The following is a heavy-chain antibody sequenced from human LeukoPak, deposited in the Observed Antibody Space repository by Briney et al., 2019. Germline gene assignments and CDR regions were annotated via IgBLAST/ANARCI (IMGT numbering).Heavy chain of an antibody. Sequence: SETLSPTCAVYGGSFSGYYWSWIRQPPGKGLEWIGEINHSGSTNYNPSLKSRVTISVDTSKNQFSLKLSSVTAADTAVYYCATRRDGYPDDYWGQGTLVTVSS. CDR1: GGSFSGYY. V-gene: IGHV4-34*01. CDR2: INHSGST. J-gene: IGHJ4*02. CDR3: ATRRDGYPDDY. D-gene: IGHD5-24*01.